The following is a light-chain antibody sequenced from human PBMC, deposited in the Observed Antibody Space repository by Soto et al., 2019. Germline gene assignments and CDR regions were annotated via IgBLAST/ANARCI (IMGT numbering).Light chain of an antibody. V-gene: IGLV2-14*01. CDR3: SSYTSSNTLYV. CDR1: SSDVGGYNY. CDR2: DVN. Sequence: QSALTQPASVSGSPGQSITISCTGTSSDVGGYNYVSWYQQHPGKAPKLMIYDVNNRPSGVSDRFSGSKSGNTASLTISGLQAEDEDDYFCSSYTSSNTLYVLGAGTKVTVL. J-gene: IGLJ1*01.